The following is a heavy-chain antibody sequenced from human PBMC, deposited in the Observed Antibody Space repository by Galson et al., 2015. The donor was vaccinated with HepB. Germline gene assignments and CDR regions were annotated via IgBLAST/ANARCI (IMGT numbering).Heavy chain of an antibody. V-gene: IGHV1-69*13. Sequence: SVKVSCKASGGTFSSYAISWVRQAPGQGLEWMGGIIPIFGTANYAQKFQGRVTITADESTSTAYMELSSLRSEDTAVYYCARSHYCGGDCYRYWFDPWGQGTLVTVSS. J-gene: IGHJ5*02. CDR3: ARSHYCGGDCYRYWFDP. CDR1: GGTFSSYA. D-gene: IGHD2-21*01. CDR2: IIPIFGTA.